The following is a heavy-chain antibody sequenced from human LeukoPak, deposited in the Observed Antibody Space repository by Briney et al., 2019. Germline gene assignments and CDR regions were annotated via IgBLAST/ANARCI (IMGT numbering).Heavy chain of an antibody. CDR3: ASAGYSYGPIDY. J-gene: IGHJ4*02. CDR2: IWYDGSNK. V-gene: IGHV3-33*01. Sequence: PGGSLRLSCAASGFTFSSYGMHWVRQAPGKGLEWVAVIWYDGSNKYYADSVKGRFTISSDNSKNTLYLQMNSLRAEDTAVYYCASAGYSYGPIDYWGQGTLVTVSS. CDR1: GFTFSSYG. D-gene: IGHD5-18*01.